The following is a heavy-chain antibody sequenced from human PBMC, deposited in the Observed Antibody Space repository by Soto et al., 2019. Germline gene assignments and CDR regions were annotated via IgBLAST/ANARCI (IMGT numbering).Heavy chain of an antibody. J-gene: IGHJ4*02. D-gene: IGHD3-22*01. CDR2: LSGGDDNT. Sequence: EVQLLDSGGGLVQPGGSLRLSCSASGFTFSKYAMSWVRQAPGKGLEWVSVLSGGDDNTYYADSVKGRFTISRDNSQXXXXXXXXXXXXXDTAVYYCAKDLFQFDSSGNYAAVGYFDHWGQGTLVAVSS. CDR1: GFTFSKYA. V-gene: IGHV3-23*01. CDR3: AKDLFQFDSSGNYAAVGYFDH.